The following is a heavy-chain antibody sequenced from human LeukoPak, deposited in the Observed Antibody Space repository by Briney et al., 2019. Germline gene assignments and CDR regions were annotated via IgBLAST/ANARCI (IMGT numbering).Heavy chain of an antibody. CDR2: IYYSGST. J-gene: IGHJ4*02. CDR1: GGSISSYY. Sequence: SETLSLTCTVSGGSISSYYWSWIRQPPGKGLEWIGYIYYSGSTNYNPSLKSRVTISVDTSKNQFSLKLSSVTAADTAVYCCARHYSIWLATQLDYWGQGTLVTVSS. CDR3: ARHYSIWLATQLDY. V-gene: IGHV4-59*08. D-gene: IGHD5-18*01.